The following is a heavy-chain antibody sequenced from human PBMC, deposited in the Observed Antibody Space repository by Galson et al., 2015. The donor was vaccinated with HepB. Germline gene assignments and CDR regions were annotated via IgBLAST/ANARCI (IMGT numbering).Heavy chain of an antibody. CDR2: IIPSFNTP. D-gene: IGHD3-22*01. J-gene: IGHJ5*02. V-gene: IGHV1-69*06. Sequence: SVKVSCKASGGTFNRHVFNWVRQVPGQGLEWMGGIIPSFNTPNYAQKFQGRVTITADKSTTTAYMVLSSLKSEDTAVYFCARGYDTSDFYSNYFDPWGQGSLVTVSS. CDR1: GGTFNRHV. CDR3: ARGYDTSDFYSNYFDP.